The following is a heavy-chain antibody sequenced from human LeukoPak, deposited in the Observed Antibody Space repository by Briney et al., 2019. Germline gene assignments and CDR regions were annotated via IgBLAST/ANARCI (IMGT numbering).Heavy chain of an antibody. CDR1: GFTFSDYY. J-gene: IGHJ6*02. Sequence: PGGSLSLSCAASGFTFSDYYMSWIRQAPGKGLEWVSYISSSGSTIYYADSVKGRFTISRDNAKNSLYLQMNSLRAEDTAVYYCASTYCSGGSCYRYYYYYGMDVWGQGTTVTVSS. V-gene: IGHV3-11*01. CDR2: ISSSGSTI. CDR3: ASTYCSGGSCYRYYYYYGMDV. D-gene: IGHD2-15*01.